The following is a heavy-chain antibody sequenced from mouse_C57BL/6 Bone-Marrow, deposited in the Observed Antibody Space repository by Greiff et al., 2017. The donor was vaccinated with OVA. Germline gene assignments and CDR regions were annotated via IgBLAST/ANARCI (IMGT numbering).Heavy chain of an antibody. CDR3: ARCGYYKAWFAY. CDR1: GYTFTSYW. D-gene: IGHD2-3*01. Sequence: QVQLQQPGAELVRPGSSVKLSCKASGYTFTSYWMHWVKQRPIQGLEWIGNIDPSDSETHYNQNFKDKATLTVYKSSSTAYLQLSSLTSEDSAVYYCARCGYYKAWFAYWGQGTLVTVSA. J-gene: IGHJ3*01. V-gene: IGHV1-52*01. CDR2: IDPSDSET.